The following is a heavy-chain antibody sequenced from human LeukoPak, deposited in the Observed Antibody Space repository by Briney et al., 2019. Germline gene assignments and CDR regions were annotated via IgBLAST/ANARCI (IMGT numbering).Heavy chain of an antibody. D-gene: IGHD3-22*01. CDR3: ARGPFRGTMIVVVTVGGFDY. J-gene: IGHJ4*02. V-gene: IGHV4-34*01. Sequence: SETLSLTCAVYGGSFSGYYWSWIRQPPGKGPEWIGEINHSGSTNYNPSLKSRVTISVDTSKNQFSLKLSSVTAADTAVYYCARGPFRGTMIVVVTVGGFDYWGQGTLVTVSS. CDR1: GGSFSGYY. CDR2: INHSGST.